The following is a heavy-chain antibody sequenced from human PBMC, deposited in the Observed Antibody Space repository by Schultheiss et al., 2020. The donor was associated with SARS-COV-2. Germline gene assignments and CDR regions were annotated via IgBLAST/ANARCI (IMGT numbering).Heavy chain of an antibody. CDR1: GFTFSSYS. CDR2: ISSSSSYI. Sequence: GGSLRLSCAASGFTFSSYSMNWVRQAPGKGLEWVSSISSSSSYIYYADSVKGRFTISRDNSKNTLYLQMNSLRAEDTAVYYCARDWGVGATSAFDIWGQGTMVTVSS. J-gene: IGHJ3*02. CDR3: ARDWGVGATSAFDI. V-gene: IGHV3-21*01. D-gene: IGHD1-26*01.